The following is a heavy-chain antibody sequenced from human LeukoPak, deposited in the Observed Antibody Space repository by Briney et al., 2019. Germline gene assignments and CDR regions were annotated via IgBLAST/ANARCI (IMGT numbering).Heavy chain of an antibody. CDR3: AKDLLWFGGTGGMDV. J-gene: IGHJ6*04. CDR1: GFTFSSYA. V-gene: IGHV3-23*01. Sequence: GGSLRLSCAASGFTFSSYAMSWVRQAPGKGLEWASAISGSGGSTYYADSVKGRFTISRDNSKNTLYLQMNSLRAEDTAVYYCAKDLLWFGGTGGMDVWGKGTTVTVSS. CDR2: ISGSGGST. D-gene: IGHD3-10*01.